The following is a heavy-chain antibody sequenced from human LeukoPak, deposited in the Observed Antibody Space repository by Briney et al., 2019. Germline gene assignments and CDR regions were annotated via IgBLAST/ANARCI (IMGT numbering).Heavy chain of an antibody. J-gene: IGHJ6*03. CDR1: GGSISTFTYY. CDR2: IYYSDST. CDR3: ARTYYDFWSGSKYYYMDV. D-gene: IGHD3-3*01. V-gene: IGHV4-39*07. Sequence: PSETLSLTCTVSGGSISTFTYYWGWIRQPPGKGLEWIGNIYYSDSTYYNPSLKSRVTLSLDTSKNQFSLKLSSVTAADTAVYYCARTYYDFWSGSKYYYMDVWGKGTTVTVSS.